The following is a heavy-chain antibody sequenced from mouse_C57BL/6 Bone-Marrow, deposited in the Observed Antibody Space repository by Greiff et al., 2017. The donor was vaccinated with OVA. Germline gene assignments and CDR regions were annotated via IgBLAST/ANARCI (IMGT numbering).Heavy chain of an antibody. CDR2: IYPRSGNT. J-gene: IGHJ3*01. CDR1: GYTFTSYG. CDR3: ARWAYYYGSSGSSRPWFAY. D-gene: IGHD1-1*01. V-gene: IGHV1-81*01. Sequence: QVHVKQSGAELARPGASVKLSCKASGYTFTSYGISWVKQRTGQGLEWIGEIYPRSGNTYYNEKFKGKATLTADKSSSTAYMELRSLTSEDSAVYFCARWAYYYGSSGSSRPWFAYWGQGTLVTVSA.